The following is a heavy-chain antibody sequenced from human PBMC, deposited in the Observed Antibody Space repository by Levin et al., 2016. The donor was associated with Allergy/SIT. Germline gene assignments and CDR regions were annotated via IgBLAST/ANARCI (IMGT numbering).Heavy chain of an antibody. CDR1: GFIFSHYG. V-gene: IGHV3-30*03. CDR3: ARDDYGGNSLIDY. D-gene: IGHD4-23*01. J-gene: IGHJ4*02. CDR2: ISYDGDNK. Sequence: GESLKISCAASGFIFSHYGMHWVRQAPGKGLEWVTVISYDGDNKYYADSVKGRFTISRDNSKNTVYLQMNSLRAEDSAVYYCARDDYGGNSLIDYWGQGTLVTVSS.